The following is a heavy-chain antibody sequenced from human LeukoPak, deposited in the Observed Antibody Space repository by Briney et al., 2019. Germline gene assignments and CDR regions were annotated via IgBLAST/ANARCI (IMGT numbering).Heavy chain of an antibody. CDR3: ASVVHTGVDP. D-gene: IGHD1-1*01. Sequence: SETLSLTCTVSGGSISSCGYYWSWIRQHPGKGLEWIGYIYYSGSTYYNPSLKSRVTISVDTSKNQFSLKLSSVTAADTAVCYCASVVHTGVDPWGQGTLVTVSS. J-gene: IGHJ5*02. CDR2: IYYSGST. V-gene: IGHV4-31*03. CDR1: GGSISSCGYY.